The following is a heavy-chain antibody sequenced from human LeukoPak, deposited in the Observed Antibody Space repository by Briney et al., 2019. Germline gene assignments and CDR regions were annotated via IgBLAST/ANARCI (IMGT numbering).Heavy chain of an antibody. Sequence: QPGGSLRLSCAASGFTFSSYEMNWVRQAPGKGLEWVSYISSSGSTIYYADSVKGRFTISRGNAKNSVYLQMNSLRAEDTAVYYCARDIKGQYQDAFDIWGQGTMVTVSS. D-gene: IGHD2-2*01. CDR3: ARDIKGQYQDAFDI. CDR2: ISSSGSTI. J-gene: IGHJ3*02. CDR1: GFTFSSYE. V-gene: IGHV3-48*03.